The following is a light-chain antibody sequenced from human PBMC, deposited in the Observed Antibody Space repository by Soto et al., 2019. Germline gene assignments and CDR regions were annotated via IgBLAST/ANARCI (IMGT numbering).Light chain of an antibody. J-gene: IGKJ1*01. V-gene: IGKV1-39*01. CDR1: QSVRTY. CDR3: QQSYSTPWT. Sequence: DIQMTQSPSSLSASIGDRVTITCRASQSVRTYLNWYQQKPGKAPKLLIYGVSTLHNGVPSRFSVSGSGTDFTLTISSLQPEDLAIYFCQQSYSTPWTFGPGTKVELK. CDR2: GVS.